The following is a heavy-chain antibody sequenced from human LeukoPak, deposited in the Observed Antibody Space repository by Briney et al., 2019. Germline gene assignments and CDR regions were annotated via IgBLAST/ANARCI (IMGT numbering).Heavy chain of an antibody. CDR2: IYYSGST. V-gene: IGHV4-31*03. J-gene: IGHJ6*02. CDR1: GGSISSGGYY. CDR3: ASGIAAADYYYGMDV. Sequence: SQTLSLTCTVSGGSISSGGYYWSWIRQHPGKGLEWIGYIYYSGSTYYNPSLKSRVTISVDTSKNQLSLKLSSVTAADTAVYYCASGIAAADYYYGMDVWGQGTTVTVSS. D-gene: IGHD6-13*01.